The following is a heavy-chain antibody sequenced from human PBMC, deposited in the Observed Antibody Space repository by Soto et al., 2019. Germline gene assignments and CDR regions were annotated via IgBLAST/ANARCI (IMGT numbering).Heavy chain of an antibody. CDR1: GYTFIRYG. Sequence: GASVKVSCKASGYTFIRYGITWVRQAPGQGLEWMGWISGYNGNTNYAQKLQGRVTISRDISKNTVFLQMNSLRAEDTAVYFCARRALTHAFVDLWGQGTLVTVSS. D-gene: IGHD3-10*01. CDR2: ISGYNGNT. J-gene: IGHJ5*02. CDR3: ARRALTHAFVDL. V-gene: IGHV1-18*01.